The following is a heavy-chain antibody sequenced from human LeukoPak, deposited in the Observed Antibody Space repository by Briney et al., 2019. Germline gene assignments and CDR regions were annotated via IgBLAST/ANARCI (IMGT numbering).Heavy chain of an antibody. CDR3: ARTSDAGWFEDY. CDR2: IYPADSDT. J-gene: IGHJ4*02. CDR1: GYTFRSHW. Sequence: GESLKIPCKGSGYTFRSHWTAWVRQTPGKGLEWMGFIYPADSDTRYSPSLQGQVTISADKSINTAYLQWSSLKASDTAMYYCARTSDAGWFEDYWGQGTLVTVSS. V-gene: IGHV5-51*01. D-gene: IGHD6-19*01.